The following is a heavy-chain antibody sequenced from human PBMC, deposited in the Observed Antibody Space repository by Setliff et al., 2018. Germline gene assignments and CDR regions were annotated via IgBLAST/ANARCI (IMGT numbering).Heavy chain of an antibody. V-gene: IGHV1-18*01. CDR3: ERLVRYCTTTSCQRTSGDDL. Sequence: ASVKVSCKASGYTFSDYGISWVRQAPGQGLEWMGWISPYTGNTFYAPQFQGRVIMTTDTSTNTAYMELRSLRSDDTAVYYCERLVRYCTTTSCQRTSGDDLWGQGTLVTVSS. CDR1: GYTFSDYG. CDR2: ISPYTGNT. J-gene: IGHJ5*02. D-gene: IGHD2-2*01.